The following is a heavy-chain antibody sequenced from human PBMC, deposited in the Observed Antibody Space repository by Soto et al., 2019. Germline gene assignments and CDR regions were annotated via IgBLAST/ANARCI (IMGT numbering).Heavy chain of an antibody. CDR1: GGTFNTYA. J-gene: IGHJ4*02. D-gene: IGHD3-10*01. Sequence: QVQLVQSGAEMKKPGSSVKVSCQSSGGTFNTYAMNWVRQAPGQGPEWMGDISPMFGAANYAPKFQGRVTITADEHTGTSYMQLSSLTSEDTALYFCAREVQVHTPAFVYWGQGTLVTVSS. CDR2: ISPMFGAA. V-gene: IGHV1-69*19. CDR3: AREVQVHTPAFVY.